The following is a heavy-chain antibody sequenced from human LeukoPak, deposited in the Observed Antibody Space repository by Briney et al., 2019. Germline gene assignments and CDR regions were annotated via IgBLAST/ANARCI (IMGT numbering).Heavy chain of an antibody. CDR3: VRGRKRYVGIAAADFDY. V-gene: IGHV1-69*01. CDR2: IIPIFGTA. Sequence: GSSVKVSCKASGGTFSSYAISWVRQAPGQGLEWMGGIIPIFGTANYAQKFQGRVTITADESTSTAYMELSSLRSEDTAVYYCVRGRKRYVGIAAADFDYWGQGILVTVSS. D-gene: IGHD6-13*01. CDR1: GGTFSSYA. J-gene: IGHJ4*02.